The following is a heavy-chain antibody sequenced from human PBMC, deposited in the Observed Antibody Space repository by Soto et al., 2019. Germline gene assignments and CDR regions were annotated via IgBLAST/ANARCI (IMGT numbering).Heavy chain of an antibody. CDR2: ISSSSSYI. J-gene: IGHJ6*02. Sequence: PGGSLRLSCAASGFTFSSYSMNWVRQAPGKGLEWVSSISSSSSYIYYADSVKGRFTISRDNAKNSLYLQMNSLRAEDTAVYYCARDRPVTTPPYYYYYYGMDVWGQGTTVTVSS. V-gene: IGHV3-21*01. D-gene: IGHD4-17*01. CDR1: GFTFSSYS. CDR3: ARDRPVTTPPYYYYYYGMDV.